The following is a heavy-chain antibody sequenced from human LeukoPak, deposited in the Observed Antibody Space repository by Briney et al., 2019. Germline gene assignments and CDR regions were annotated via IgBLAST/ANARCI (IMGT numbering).Heavy chain of an antibody. J-gene: IGHJ4*02. CDR1: GGSISSGGYS. D-gene: IGHD4-11*01. Sequence: SETLSLTCAVSGGSISSGGYSWSWIRQPPGKGLEWIGYIYHSGSTYYNPSLKSRVTISVDRSKNQFSLKLSSVTAADTAVYYCARATTPDVWGQGTLVTVSS. CDR3: ARATTPDV. V-gene: IGHV4-30-2*01. CDR2: IYHSGST.